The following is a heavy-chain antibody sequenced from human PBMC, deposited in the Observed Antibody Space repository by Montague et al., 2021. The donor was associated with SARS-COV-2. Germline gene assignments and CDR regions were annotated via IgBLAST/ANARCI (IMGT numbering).Heavy chain of an antibody. J-gene: IGHJ6*02. CDR1: GGSVRSGLYY. V-gene: IGHV4-61*01. D-gene: IGHD2-15*01. CDR3: ARERRDCSGTSCYTNGLDV. CDR2: VYYSGTA. Sequence: SETLSLTCTVSGGSVRSGLYYWTWIRQPPGKGLEWIGYVYYSGTANHNPSLKSRLTLTVDTSKSQFSLKLSSVTAADTAIYYCARERRDCSGTSCYTNGLDVRDHGTMVTVSS.